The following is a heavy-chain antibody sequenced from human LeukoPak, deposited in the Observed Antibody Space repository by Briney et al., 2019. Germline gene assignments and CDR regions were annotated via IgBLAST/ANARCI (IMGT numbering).Heavy chain of an antibody. Sequence: TSVKVSCKASGYTFTSYDINWVRQATGQGLEWMGWMNPNSGNTGYAQRFQGRVTITRNTSISTAYMELNSLRAEDTAVYYCAKEVFMGWFDPWGQGTLVTVSS. D-gene: IGHD3-10*01. J-gene: IGHJ5*02. V-gene: IGHV1-8*03. CDR1: GYTFTSYD. CDR2: MNPNSGNT. CDR3: AKEVFMGWFDP.